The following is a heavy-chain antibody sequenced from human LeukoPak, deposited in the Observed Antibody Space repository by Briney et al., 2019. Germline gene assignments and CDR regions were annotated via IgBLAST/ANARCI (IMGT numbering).Heavy chain of an antibody. CDR1: GGSISSGGYY. Sequence: SETLSLTCTVSGGSISSGGYYWSWIRQHPGKGLEWSGYIYYSGSTYYNPSLKSRVTISVDTSKNQFSLKLSSVTAADTAVYYCVRDQGLVPFDYWGQGTLVTVSS. CDR2: IYYSGST. V-gene: IGHV4-31*03. D-gene: IGHD6-19*01. J-gene: IGHJ4*02. CDR3: VRDQGLVPFDY.